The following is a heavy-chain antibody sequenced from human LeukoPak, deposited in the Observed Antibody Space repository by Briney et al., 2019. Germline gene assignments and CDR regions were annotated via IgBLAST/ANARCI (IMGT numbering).Heavy chain of an antibody. CDR3: ARPRQAAGWYNWFDP. D-gene: IGHD6-13*01. CDR2: ISAYNGNT. V-gene: IGHV1-18*01. Sequence: GASVKVSYKASGYTFTSYGISWVRQAPGQGLEWMGWISAYNGNTNYAQKLQGRVTMTTDTSTSTAYMELSSLRSEDTAVYYCARPRQAAGWYNWFDPWGQGTLVTVSS. CDR1: GYTFTSYG. J-gene: IGHJ5*02.